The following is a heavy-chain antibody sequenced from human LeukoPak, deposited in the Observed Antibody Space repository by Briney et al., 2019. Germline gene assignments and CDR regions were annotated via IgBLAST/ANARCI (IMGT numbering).Heavy chain of an antibody. Sequence: GGSLRLSCAVSGFTFSTYWMHWVRQAPGKGLVWVSRINTDGSLINYADSVKGRFTMSRDNSKNTLYLQMSSLKAEDTAVYYCARIIVGATGIDYWGQGTLVTVSS. V-gene: IGHV3-74*01. D-gene: IGHD1-26*01. CDR1: GFTFSTYW. CDR3: ARIIVGATGIDY. J-gene: IGHJ4*02. CDR2: INTDGSLI.